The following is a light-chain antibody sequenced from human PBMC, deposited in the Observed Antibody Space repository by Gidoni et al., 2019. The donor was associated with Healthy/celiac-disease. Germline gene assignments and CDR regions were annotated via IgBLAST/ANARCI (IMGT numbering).Light chain of an antibody. CDR3: QSYDSSLSGSGV. CDR2: GNS. J-gene: IGLJ3*02. CDR1: SSNIGAGYE. V-gene: IGLV1-40*01. Sequence: QSVLTQPPSVSGAPGPRVTISRTGSSSNIGAGYEVHWYQQLPGTAPKLLIYGNSNRPSGVPDRFSGSKSGTSASLAITGLQAEDEADYYCQSYDSSLSGSGVFGGGTKLTVL.